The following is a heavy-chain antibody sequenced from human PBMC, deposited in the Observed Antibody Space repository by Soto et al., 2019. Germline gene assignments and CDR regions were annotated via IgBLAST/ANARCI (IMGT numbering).Heavy chain of an antibody. Sequence: SETLSLTCTVSGGSINSYYWSWIRQTPGKGLEWIGYIYYSGSTSYNPSLKSRVTISVDTSKNQFSLKLSSVTAADTAVYYCARDKITGLFDYWGQGTLVTVLL. J-gene: IGHJ4*02. CDR3: ARDKITGLFDY. CDR1: GGSINSYY. CDR2: IYYSGST. D-gene: IGHD2-8*02. V-gene: IGHV4-59*01.